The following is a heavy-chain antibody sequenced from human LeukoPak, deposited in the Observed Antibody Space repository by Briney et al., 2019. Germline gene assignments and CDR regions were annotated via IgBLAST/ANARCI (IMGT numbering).Heavy chain of an antibody. J-gene: IGHJ3*02. CDR1: GGSFSGYY. CDR3: ARPSSSWATDAFDI. CDR2: INHSGST. Sequence: SSETLSLTCAVYGGSFSGYYWSWIRQPPGKGLEWIGEINHSGSTNYNPSLKSRVTISVDTSKNQFSLKLSSVTAADTAVYYCARPSSSWATDAFDIWGQGTMVTVSS. D-gene: IGHD6-13*01. V-gene: IGHV4-34*01.